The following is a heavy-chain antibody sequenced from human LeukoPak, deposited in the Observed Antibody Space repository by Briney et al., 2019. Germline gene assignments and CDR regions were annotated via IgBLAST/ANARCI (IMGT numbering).Heavy chain of an antibody. D-gene: IGHD3-10*01. CDR3: ARGDGATPPDVFDV. J-gene: IGHJ3*01. CDR1: GFTFSSYS. Sequence: GGSLRLSCTASGFTFSSYSMNWVRQAPGKGLQWVSSLSSGSTNIYYADSLKGRFTISRDNTKNSLYLQMNSLRGEDAAVYYCARGDGATPPDVFDVWGQGAMVTVSS. V-gene: IGHV3-21*01. CDR2: LSSGSTNI.